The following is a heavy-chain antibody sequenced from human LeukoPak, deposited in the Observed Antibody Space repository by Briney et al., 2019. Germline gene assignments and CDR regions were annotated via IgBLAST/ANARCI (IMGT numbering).Heavy chain of an antibody. CDR3: ARTAYDSSDFYRFDY. D-gene: IGHD3-22*01. V-gene: IGHV4-30-4*07. Sequence: PSQTLSLTCTVSGGSISSGDYSWSWIRQPPGEGLEWIGFIYNSGNTYYNPSLKSRVTLSVDTSKNQFSLNLSSVTAADTAVYYCARTAYDSSDFYRFDYWGQGTLVTVSS. J-gene: IGHJ4*02. CDR1: GGSISSGDYS. CDR2: IYNSGNT.